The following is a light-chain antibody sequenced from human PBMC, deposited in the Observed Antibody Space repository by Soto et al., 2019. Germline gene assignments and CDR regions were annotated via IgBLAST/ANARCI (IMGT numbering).Light chain of an antibody. CDR3: SSYTSTNTFV. Sequence: QSALTQPASVSGSPGQSITISCTGTSTDVGGSKYVSWYQQHPGNAPKLMIYDVSYRTSGITNRFSGSKSGNTASLTISGLQAEDEADYYGSSYTSTNTFVFGGGTKLTVL. CDR2: DVS. CDR1: STDVGGSKY. J-gene: IGLJ2*01. V-gene: IGLV2-14*01.